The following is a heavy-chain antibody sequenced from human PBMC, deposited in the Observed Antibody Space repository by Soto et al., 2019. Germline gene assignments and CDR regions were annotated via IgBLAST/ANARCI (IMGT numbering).Heavy chain of an antibody. J-gene: IGHJ4*02. CDR1: GGSVSDNTYY. V-gene: IGHV4-61*01. CDR3: ARTTAVLNTIRSRYFFDY. D-gene: IGHD3-22*01. Sequence: PSETLSLTCSVSGGSVSDNTYYWSWIRQPPGKRLEWIGYVDYSGTTNYNPSLKRRVTISVDLSKNRFSLRLSSVTTADTALYYCARTTAVLNTIRSRYFFDYWGQGTLVTVSS. CDR2: VDYSGTT.